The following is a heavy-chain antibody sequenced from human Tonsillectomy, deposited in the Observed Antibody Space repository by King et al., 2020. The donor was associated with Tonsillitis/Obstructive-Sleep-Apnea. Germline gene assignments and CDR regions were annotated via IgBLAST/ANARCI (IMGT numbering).Heavy chain of an antibody. CDR1: GFTLTTYG. D-gene: IGHD2-8*02. V-gene: IGHV3-33*01. J-gene: IGHJ6*02. Sequence: VQLVESGGGVVQPGRSLRLSCAASGFTLTTYGMHWVRQAPGKGLEWVAVIWYDGGNKYTVDSVKGRFTISRDNSKNTLYLQMSSLRAEDTAVYYCASAVLGGMAVWGQGATVTVSS. CDR3: ASAVLGGMAV. CDR2: IWYDGGNK.